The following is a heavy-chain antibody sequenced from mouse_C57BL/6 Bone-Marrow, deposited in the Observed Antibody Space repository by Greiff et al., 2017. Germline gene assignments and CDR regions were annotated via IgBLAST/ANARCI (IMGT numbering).Heavy chain of an antibody. J-gene: IGHJ2*01. Sequence: EVKLVESGGGLVKPGGSLKLSCAASGFTFSSYAMSWVRQTPEKRLEWVATISDGGSYTYYPDNVKGRFTISRDNAKNNLYLQMRHLKSEDTAMYYCARDGVTHYFDYWGQGTTLTVSS. CDR1: GFTFSSYA. CDR3: ARDGVTHYFDY. D-gene: IGHD2-3*01. CDR2: ISDGGSYT. V-gene: IGHV5-4*01.